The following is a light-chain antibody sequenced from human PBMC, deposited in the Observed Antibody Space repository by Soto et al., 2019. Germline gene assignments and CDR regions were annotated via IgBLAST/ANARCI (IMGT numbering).Light chain of an antibody. Sequence: QSALTQPASVSGSPGQSITISCTGTSSDVGGYNYVSWYQQHPGKAPKLMIYEVSNRPSGVSNRFSGSKSGITASLTISGLQAEDEADYYCSSYTSSSTLPYVFGTGTKLTVL. J-gene: IGLJ1*01. V-gene: IGLV2-14*01. CDR1: SSDVGGYNY. CDR3: SSYTSSSTLPYV. CDR2: EVS.